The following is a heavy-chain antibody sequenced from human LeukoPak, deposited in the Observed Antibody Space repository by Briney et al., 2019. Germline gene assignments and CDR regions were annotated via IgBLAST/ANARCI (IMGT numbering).Heavy chain of an antibody. Sequence: GGSLRLSCTDSGLTFGTYDMTWVRQAPGKGLEWVSSIGGYDSNTYYADSVKGRFTISRDNSKNTLDLQMNSLRAEDTAVYYCAKDPIYCSSTSCYGMDVWGQGTTVTVSS. D-gene: IGHD2-2*01. CDR2: IGGYDSNT. CDR3: AKDPIYCSSTSCYGMDV. CDR1: GLTFGTYD. V-gene: IGHV3-23*01. J-gene: IGHJ6*02.